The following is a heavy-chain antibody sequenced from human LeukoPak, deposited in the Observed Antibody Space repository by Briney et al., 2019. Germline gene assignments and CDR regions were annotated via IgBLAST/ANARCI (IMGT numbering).Heavy chain of an antibody. CDR1: GHTLSELS. J-gene: IGHJ4*02. V-gene: IGHV1-24*01. CDR3: ATGRGQWLLLFDY. Sequence: GASVKVSCKVSGHTLSELSMHWVRQVPGKGLEWMGGFDPENGETMYAQNFQGRVTMTEDTSTDTAYMELSSLRSEDTAVYYCATGRGQWLLLFDYWGQGTLVTVSS. D-gene: IGHD6-19*01. CDR2: FDPENGET.